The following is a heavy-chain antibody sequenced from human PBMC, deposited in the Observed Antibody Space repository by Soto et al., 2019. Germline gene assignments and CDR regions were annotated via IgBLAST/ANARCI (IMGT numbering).Heavy chain of an antibody. CDR2: LDPEDGET. CDR1: GYIFTDYY. J-gene: IGHJ2*01. V-gene: IGHV1-69-2*01. CDR3: ATASSIGCRLSYFDL. D-gene: IGHD6-6*01. Sequence: EVQLVQSGAEVKKPGATVKISCKVSGYIFTDYYVYWVQQAPGKGLEWMGFLDPEDGETMYAEKFQGRITITADTSTETAYVELSSLRSEDTAVYYCATASSIGCRLSYFDLWGRGTLVTVSS.